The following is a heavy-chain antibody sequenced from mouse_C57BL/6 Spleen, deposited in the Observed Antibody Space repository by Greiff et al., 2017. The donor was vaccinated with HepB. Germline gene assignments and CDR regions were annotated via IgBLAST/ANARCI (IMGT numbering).Heavy chain of an antibody. CDR2: IRSKSNNYAT. CDR1: GFSFNTYA. D-gene: IGHD2-5*01. J-gene: IGHJ1*03. Sequence: EVKVVESGGGLVQPKGSLKLSCAASGFSFNTYAMNWVRQAPGKGLEWVARIRSKSNNYATYYADSVKDRFTISRDDSESMLYLQMNNLKTEDTAMYYCVRHDYSNHWYFDVWGTGTTVTVSS. V-gene: IGHV10-1*01. CDR3: VRHDYSNHWYFDV.